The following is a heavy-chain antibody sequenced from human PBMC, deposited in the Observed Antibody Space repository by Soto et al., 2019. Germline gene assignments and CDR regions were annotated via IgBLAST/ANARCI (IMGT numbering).Heavy chain of an antibody. Sequence: GASVKVSCKASGYTFTGYYMHWVRQAPGQGLEWMGWINPNSGGTNYAQKFQGRVTMTRDTSISTACMELSRLRSDDTAVYYCARGKGRSGSYYDYWGQGTLVTVSS. CDR2: INPNSGGT. D-gene: IGHD1-26*01. J-gene: IGHJ4*02. V-gene: IGHV1-2*02. CDR3: ARGKGRSGSYYDY. CDR1: GYTFTGYY.